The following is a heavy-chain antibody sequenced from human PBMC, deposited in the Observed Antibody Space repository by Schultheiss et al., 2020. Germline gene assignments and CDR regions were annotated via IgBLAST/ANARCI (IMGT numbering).Heavy chain of an antibody. CDR3: ARDIGFSVAVAGAGWFDP. D-gene: IGHD6-19*01. V-gene: IGHV2-26*01. J-gene: IGHJ5*02. Sequence: SGPTLVKPTETLTLTCTVSGFSLSNARMGVSWIRQPPGKALEWLAHIFSNDEKSYSTSLKSRLTISKDTSKSQVVLTMTNMDPVDTATYYCARDIGFSVAVAGAGWFDPWGQGTLVTVSS. CDR2: IFSNDEK. CDR1: GFSLSNARMG.